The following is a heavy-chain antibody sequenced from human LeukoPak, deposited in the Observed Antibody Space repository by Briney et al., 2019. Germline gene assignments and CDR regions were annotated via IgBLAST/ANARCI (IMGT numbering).Heavy chain of an antibody. V-gene: IGHV3-7*01. CDR3: ARVRLEMATITFDY. CDR2: IKQDGSEK. D-gene: IGHD5-24*01. J-gene: IGHJ4*02. CDR1: GFTFSSYW. Sequence: GGSLRLSCAASGFTFSSYWMSWVRQAPGKGLEGVANIKQDGSEKYYVDSVKGRFTISRDNAKNSLYLQMNSLRAEDTAVYYCARVRLEMATITFDYWGQGTLVTVSS.